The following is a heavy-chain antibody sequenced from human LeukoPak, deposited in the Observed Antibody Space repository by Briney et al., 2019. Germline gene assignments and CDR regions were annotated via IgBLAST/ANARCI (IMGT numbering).Heavy chain of an antibody. D-gene: IGHD1-26*01. CDR1: GFTFSSYA. CDR2: ITSNGGNT. CDR3: ARVGSWDAFDI. V-gene: IGHV3-64*01. Sequence: GGSLRLSCASSGFTFSSYAMHWVRQAPGKGPEYVSAITSNGGNTYYANSVKGRFTISRDNSKNTLYLQMGSLRAEDTAVYYCARVGSWDAFDIWGQGTMVTVSS. J-gene: IGHJ3*02.